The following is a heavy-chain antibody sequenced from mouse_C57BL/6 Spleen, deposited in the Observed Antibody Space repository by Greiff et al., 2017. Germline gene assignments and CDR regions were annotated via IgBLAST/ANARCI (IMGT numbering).Heavy chain of an antibody. Sequence: QVQLKQPGAELVRPGSSVKLSCKASGYTFTSYWMDWVKQRPGQGLEWIGNIYPSDSETHYNQKFKDKATLTVDKSSSTAYMQLSSLTSEDSAVYYCARREDGYLFAYWGQGTLVTVSA. V-gene: IGHV1-61*01. CDR3: ARREDGYLFAY. J-gene: IGHJ3*01. D-gene: IGHD2-3*01. CDR1: GYTFTSYW. CDR2: IYPSDSET.